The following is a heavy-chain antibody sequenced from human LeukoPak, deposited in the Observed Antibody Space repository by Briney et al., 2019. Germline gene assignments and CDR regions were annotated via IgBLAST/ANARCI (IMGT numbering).Heavy chain of an antibody. D-gene: IGHD6-13*01. Sequence: GGSMRLSSAAYGFTFSDYYMSWIRQAPGEGLEWVSYISSSSSYTNYADSVKGRFTISRNNAKNSLYLQMNSLRAEDTAVYYCARATAYSSSWYNYWGQGTLVTVSS. J-gene: IGHJ4*02. CDR1: GFTFSDYY. V-gene: IGHV3-11*06. CDR3: ARATAYSSSWYNY. CDR2: ISSSSSYT.